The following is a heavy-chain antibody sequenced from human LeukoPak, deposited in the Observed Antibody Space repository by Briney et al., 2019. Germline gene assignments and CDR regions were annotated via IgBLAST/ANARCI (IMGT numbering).Heavy chain of an antibody. CDR3: ALWFGEFTYYYYYYGMDV. CDR1: GFPFSSYS. J-gene: IGHJ6*02. V-gene: IGHV3-21*01. D-gene: IGHD3-10*01. CDR2: ISSSSSYI. Sequence: GGSLRLSCAASGFPFSSYSMNWVRQAPGKGLEWVSYISSSSSYIYYVDSVKGRFTISRDNAKNSLYLQMNSLRAEDTAVYYCALWFGEFTYYYYYYGMDVWGQGTTVTVSS.